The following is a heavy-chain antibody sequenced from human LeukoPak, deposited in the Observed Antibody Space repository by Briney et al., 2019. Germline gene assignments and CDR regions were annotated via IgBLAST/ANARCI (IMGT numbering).Heavy chain of an antibody. CDR2: IYDSGST. CDR1: GGSISSGGYY. V-gene: IGHV4-30-4*08. D-gene: IGHD2-15*01. CDR3: ARDCSGGSCYGAFDI. Sequence: SETLSLTCTVSGGSISSGGYYWSWIRQHPGKGLEWIGYIYDSGSTYYNPSLKSRITISVDTSENRFSLKLSSVTATDTAVYYCARDCSGGSCYGAFDIWGQGTMVTVSS. J-gene: IGHJ3*02.